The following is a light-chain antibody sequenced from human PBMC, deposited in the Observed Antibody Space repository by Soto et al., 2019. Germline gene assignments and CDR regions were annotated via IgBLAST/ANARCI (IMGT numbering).Light chain of an antibody. CDR2: DAS. CDR3: HQYNSYSYT. CDR1: QSISSW. J-gene: IGKJ2*01. V-gene: IGKV1-5*01. Sequence: EIQMTQSPSTLSSSVGDRVTITCRASQSISSWLAWYQQKPGKAPKLLIYDASSLESGVPSRFSGSGSGTEFTLTISSLQPDDFATYYCHQYNSYSYTFGQGTKLEIK.